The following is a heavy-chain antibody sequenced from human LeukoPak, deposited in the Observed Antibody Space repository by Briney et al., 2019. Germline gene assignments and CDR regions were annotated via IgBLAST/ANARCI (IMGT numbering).Heavy chain of an antibody. V-gene: IGHV4-34*01. CDR2: INHSGST. Sequence: PSETLSLTCAVYAGSLSGYYWSWIRQPPGKGLEWIGEINHSGSTNYNPSPKSRVTISVDTSKNQFSLKLSSVTAADTAVYYCARGVVGAKISSRAPLDYWGQGTLVTVSS. CDR3: ARGVVGAKISSRAPLDY. CDR1: AGSLSGYY. J-gene: IGHJ4*02. D-gene: IGHD1-26*01.